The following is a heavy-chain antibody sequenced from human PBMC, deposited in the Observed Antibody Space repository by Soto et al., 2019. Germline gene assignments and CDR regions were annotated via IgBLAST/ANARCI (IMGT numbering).Heavy chain of an antibody. V-gene: IGHV4-34*01. CDR3: AGIRGYYYYIDV. CDR2: INDSGSA. Sequence: WTWIRQPPGKGLEWIGEINDSGSANHNPSLKSRVIISVDTSKNQFSLRMNSVTAADTAVYYFAGIRGYYYYIDVRGKGTTVTVSS. D-gene: IGHD3-10*01. J-gene: IGHJ6*03.